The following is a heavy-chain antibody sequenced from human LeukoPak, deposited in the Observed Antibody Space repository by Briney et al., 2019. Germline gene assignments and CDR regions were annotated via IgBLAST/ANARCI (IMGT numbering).Heavy chain of an antibody. D-gene: IGHD5-24*01. CDR2: ISSSSSYI. V-gene: IGHV3-21*01. CDR3: AREMALGPVYYFDY. J-gene: IGHJ4*02. CDR1: GFTFSSYS. Sequence: GGSLRLSRAASGFTFSSYSMNWVRQAPGKGLEWVSSISSSSSYIYYADSVKGRFTISRDNAKNSLYLQMNSLRAEDTAVYYCAREMALGPVYYFDYWGQGTLVTVSS.